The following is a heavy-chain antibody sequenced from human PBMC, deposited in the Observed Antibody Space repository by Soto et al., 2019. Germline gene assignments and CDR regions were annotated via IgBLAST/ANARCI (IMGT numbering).Heavy chain of an antibody. CDR3: ARDPSPNSSWYNPVDY. V-gene: IGHV1-18*01. J-gene: IGHJ4*02. Sequence: GASVKVSCKASGYTFTSYGISWVRQAPGQGLEWMGWISAYNGNTNYAQKLQGRVTMTTDTSTSTAYMELRSLRSDDTAVYYCARDPSPNSSWYNPVDYWGQGTLVTVSS. D-gene: IGHD6-13*01. CDR1: GYTFTSYG. CDR2: ISAYNGNT.